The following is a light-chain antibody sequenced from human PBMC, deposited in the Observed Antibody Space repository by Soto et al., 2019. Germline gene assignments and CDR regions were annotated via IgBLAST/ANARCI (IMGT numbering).Light chain of an antibody. CDR2: DVS. CDR3: QQYDCFPLT. V-gene: IGKV1-5*01. CDR1: HTISSW. J-gene: IGKJ4*01. Sequence: DIQMTQSPSTLSGSVGDRVTITCRASHTISSWLSWYQQKPGKAPKFLIYDVSTLESGVPSRFSGSGSGTEFTLTIITLQPDDFATYYCQQYDCFPLTFGGGTKVDIK.